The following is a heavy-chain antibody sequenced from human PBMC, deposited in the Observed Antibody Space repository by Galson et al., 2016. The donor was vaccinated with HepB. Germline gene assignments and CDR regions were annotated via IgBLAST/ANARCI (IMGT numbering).Heavy chain of an antibody. Sequence: LRLSCAASGFTFTSYWMNWVRQTPGKGLELVANTDQGGNNKYYVDSVQGRFTISRDNVKNSVVLQMNSLRAEDTAIYYCATLGHGTHDYWGQGTLVTVSS. CDR3: ATLGHGTHDY. CDR1: GFTFTSYW. CDR2: TDQGGNNK. D-gene: IGHD3-16*01. J-gene: IGHJ4*02. V-gene: IGHV3-7*03.